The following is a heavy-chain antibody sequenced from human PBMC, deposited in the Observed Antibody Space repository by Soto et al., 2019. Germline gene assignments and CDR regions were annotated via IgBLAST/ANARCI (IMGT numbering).Heavy chain of an antibody. CDR1: GFTFSMYS. D-gene: IGHD2-21*02. J-gene: IGHJ6*02. CDR2: IPQDGVDG. Sequence: VGSLRLSCEVSGFTFSMYSMSWVRQSPGKGLEWVAKIPQDGVDGHYADSVKGRFTISRDNGKNSLYLQLNNLRAEDTAVYYCARDHLILPAHDFFYGSDVWGRGATVTVSS. CDR3: ARDHLILPAHDFFYGSDV. V-gene: IGHV3-7*03.